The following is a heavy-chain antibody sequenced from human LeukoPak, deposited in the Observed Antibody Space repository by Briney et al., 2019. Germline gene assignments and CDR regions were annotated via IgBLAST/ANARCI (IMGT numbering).Heavy chain of an antibody. CDR1: ADPISSPSYY. CDR3: ASTIVGATYYFDY. Sequence: SQTLSLTSTPTADPISSPSYYRSWIRQPAGTGLQCIGRIYTSGSTNYNPSLNSRVTISVDTSKNQFSLKLSSVTAADTAVYYCASTIVGATYYFDYWGQGTLVTVSS. V-gene: IGHV4-61*02. CDR2: IYTSGST. J-gene: IGHJ4*02. D-gene: IGHD1-26*01.